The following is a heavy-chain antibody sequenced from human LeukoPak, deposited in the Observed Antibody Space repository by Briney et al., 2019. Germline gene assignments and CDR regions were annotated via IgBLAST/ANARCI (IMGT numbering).Heavy chain of an antibody. J-gene: IGHJ4*02. CDR3: ARVREIGGYYYEYYFDY. CDR1: GGSFSGYY. CDR2: INHSGST. D-gene: IGHD3-22*01. V-gene: IGHV4-34*01. Sequence: SETLSLTCAVYGGSFSGYYWSWIRQPPGKGLEWIGEINHSGSTNYNPSLKSRVTISVDKSKNQFSLKLSSVTAADTAVYYCARVREIGGYYYEYYFDYWGQGTLVTVSS.